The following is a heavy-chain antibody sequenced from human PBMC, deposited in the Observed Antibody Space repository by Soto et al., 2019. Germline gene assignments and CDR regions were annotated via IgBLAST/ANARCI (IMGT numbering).Heavy chain of an antibody. D-gene: IGHD6-13*01. CDR2: IYYSGST. Sequence: PSETLSLTCTVSGGSISSSSYYWGWIRQPPGKGLEWIGSIYYSGSTYYNPTLKSRLIISVDTSKSQFSLKLSSVTAADTAVYYCGRAHRDLQQLVHYYYSMDVWGQGTTVTVSS. J-gene: IGHJ6*02. CDR3: GRAHRDLQQLVHYYYSMDV. CDR1: GGSISSSSYY. V-gene: IGHV4-39*01.